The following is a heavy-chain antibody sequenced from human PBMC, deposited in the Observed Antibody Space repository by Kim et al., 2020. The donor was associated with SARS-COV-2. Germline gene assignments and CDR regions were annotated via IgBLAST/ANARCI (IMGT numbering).Heavy chain of an antibody. Sequence: SVKGRFTISRDNSKNTLYLQMNSLRAEDTAVYYCAKDTPSEWELQYYFDYWGQGTLVTVSS. CDR3: AKDTPSEWELQYYFDY. V-gene: IGHV3-30*02. J-gene: IGHJ4*02. D-gene: IGHD1-26*01.